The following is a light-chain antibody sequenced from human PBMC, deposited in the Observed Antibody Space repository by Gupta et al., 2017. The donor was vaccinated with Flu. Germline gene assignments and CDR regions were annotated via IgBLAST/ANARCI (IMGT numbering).Light chain of an antibody. CDR1: PSVLHINGYNY. CDR3: MQSLQTPYT. V-gene: IGKV2-28*01. J-gene: IGKJ2*01. Sequence: SCTSRPSVLHINGYNYLDWYLHKAGQSPQILIYSGSSRPCGVPDRFSGSGSGTDFTLNISRVEAEDFGVYYCMQSLQTPYTFGQGTKLEIK. CDR2: SGS.